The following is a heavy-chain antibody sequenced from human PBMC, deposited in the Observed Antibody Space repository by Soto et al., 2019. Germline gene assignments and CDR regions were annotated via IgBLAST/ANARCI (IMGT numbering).Heavy chain of an antibody. CDR2: IFYSGST. CDR3: ARDQAYDYTSPGDYYYYGMDV. CDR1: GVSISSGGHY. D-gene: IGHD4-4*01. V-gene: IGHV4-31*03. Sequence: QVQLQESGPGLVKPSQTLSLTCTVSGVSISSGGHYWNWIRQHPGKGLEWIGYIFYSGSTYYNPSLKSRVTISVDTSQNQFSLTLSSVTAADTAVYYCARDQAYDYTSPGDYYYYGMDVWGQGTPVTVSS. J-gene: IGHJ6*02.